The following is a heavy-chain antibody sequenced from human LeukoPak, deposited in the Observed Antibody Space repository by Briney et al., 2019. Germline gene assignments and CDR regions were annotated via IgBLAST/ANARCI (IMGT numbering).Heavy chain of an antibody. J-gene: IGHJ3*02. CDR3: ASDDSYAFDI. CDR1: GFTFSSRW. CDR2: VNSDESST. V-gene: IGHV3-74*01. Sequence: PGGSLRLSCAASGFTFSSRWMLWVRQAPGKGLVWVSDVNSDESSTNYADSVKGRFTISRDNTKNTLYLQMNSLRAEDTAVYYCASDDSYAFDIWGQGAMVTVSS. D-gene: IGHD2-21*01.